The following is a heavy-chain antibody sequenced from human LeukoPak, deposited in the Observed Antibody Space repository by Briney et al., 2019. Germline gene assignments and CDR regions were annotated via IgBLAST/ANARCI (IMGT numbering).Heavy chain of an antibody. CDR2: TYYRFKWYN. CDR1: GDSVSSNSAA. Sequence: SQTLSLTCAISGDSVSSNSAAWNWIRQSPSRGLEWLGRTYYRFKWYNDYAVSVKSRITINPDTSKNRFSLQLNSVTPEDTAVYYCAREGIAVAGTRAYYFDYWGQGTLVTVSS. V-gene: IGHV6-1*01. CDR3: AREGIAVAGTRAYYFDY. D-gene: IGHD6-19*01. J-gene: IGHJ4*02.